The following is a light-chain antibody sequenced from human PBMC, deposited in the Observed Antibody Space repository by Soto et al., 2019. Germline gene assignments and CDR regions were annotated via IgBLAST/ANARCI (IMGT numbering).Light chain of an antibody. V-gene: IGKV1-5*03. CDR1: QSISSW. Sequence: DIQMTQSPSTLSASVGDRVTITCRASQSISSWLAWYQQKPGKAPKLLIYKASSLESGDPSRFSGSGSGTEFTLTISSLQPDEFATYYCQQYNRYWTFGQGTKVEIK. CDR3: QQYNRYWT. J-gene: IGKJ1*01. CDR2: KAS.